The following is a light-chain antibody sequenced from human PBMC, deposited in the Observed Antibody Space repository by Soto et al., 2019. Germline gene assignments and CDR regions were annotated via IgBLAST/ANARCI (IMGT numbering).Light chain of an antibody. CDR3: HQSGISPLT. J-gene: IGKJ3*01. V-gene: IGKV3-20*01. Sequence: EIVLTQSPGTLSLSPGERSTLSFSSSQSVSSSYSAWYQHKPGQAPRLLIYDASNRATGIPDRFSGSGSGTDFTLTISRLDPEDFAVYYCHQSGISPLTFGPGTKVDI. CDR1: QSVSSSY. CDR2: DAS.